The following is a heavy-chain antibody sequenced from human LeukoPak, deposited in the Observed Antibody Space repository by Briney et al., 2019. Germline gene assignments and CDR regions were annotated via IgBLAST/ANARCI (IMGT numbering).Heavy chain of an antibody. V-gene: IGHV1-18*01. CDR1: GYTFTSYG. CDR3: ARDRELRDFWSGYYILGVVPYYFDY. CDR2: IGAYNGNT. D-gene: IGHD3-3*01. Sequence: ASVKVSCKASGYTFTSYGISWVRQAPGQGLEWMGWIGAYNGNTNYAQKLQGRVTMTTDTSTSTAYMELRSLRSDDTAVYYCARDRELRDFWSGYYILGVVPYYFDYWGQGTLVTVSS. J-gene: IGHJ4*02.